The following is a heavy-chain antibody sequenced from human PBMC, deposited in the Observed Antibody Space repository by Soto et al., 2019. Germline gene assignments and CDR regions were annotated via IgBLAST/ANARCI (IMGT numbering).Heavy chain of an antibody. J-gene: IGHJ5*02. Sequence: GGSVKISCKASGYTFTGYYLHWVRHAPGQGLEWMGWINPNSGGTKYPQKFQGRVTMTRETSIRTVYMSRTGLKSDDTAVYYCARARGYCSGGSCYMYNWFDPWGQGTLVTVSS. CDR2: INPNSGGT. CDR1: GYTFTGYY. V-gene: IGHV1-2*02. D-gene: IGHD2-15*01. CDR3: ARARGYCSGGSCYMYNWFDP.